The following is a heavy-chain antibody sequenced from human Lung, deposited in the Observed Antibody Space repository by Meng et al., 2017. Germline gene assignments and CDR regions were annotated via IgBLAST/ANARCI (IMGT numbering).Heavy chain of an antibody. J-gene: IGHJ4*02. CDR2: IRGDGGSI. CDR1: GFTFRRYG. CDR3: ARESGYFEY. V-gene: IGHV3-74*03. Sequence: EVWVVGAGGGLVQAWVTLRLSSAASGFTFRRYGMHWVRQAPGKGLVCVSRIRGDGGSIVYADSVKGRFTISRDNAKNTLFLQMNSLRAEDTAVYYCARESGYFEYWGQGILVTVSS.